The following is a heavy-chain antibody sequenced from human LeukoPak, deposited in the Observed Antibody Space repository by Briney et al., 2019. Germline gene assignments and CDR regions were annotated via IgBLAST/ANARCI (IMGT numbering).Heavy chain of an antibody. D-gene: IGHD5-18*01. J-gene: IGHJ3*02. Sequence: GGSLRLSCAASGFTFSGSAMHWVRQASGKGLEWVGRIRSKANSYATAYAASVKGRFTISRDNSKNTLYLQMNSLRAEDTAVYYCAKVRIQLWDDAFDIWGQGTMVTVSS. CDR2: IRSKANSYAT. CDR1: GFTFSGSA. CDR3: AKVRIQLWDDAFDI. V-gene: IGHV3-73*01.